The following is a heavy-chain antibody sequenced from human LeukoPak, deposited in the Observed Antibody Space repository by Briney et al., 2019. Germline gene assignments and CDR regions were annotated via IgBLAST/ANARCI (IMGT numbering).Heavy chain of an antibody. CDR3: ARDKDGSSWTFDY. CDR2: IYHSGST. V-gene: IGHV4-30-2*01. Sequence: SETLSLTCTVSGGSIGSGGYYWSWIRQPPGKGLEWIGYIYHSGSTYYNPSLKSRVTISVDRSKNQFSLKLSSVTAADTAVYYCARDKDGSSWTFDYWGQGTLVTVSS. CDR1: GGSIGSGGYY. J-gene: IGHJ4*02. D-gene: IGHD6-13*01.